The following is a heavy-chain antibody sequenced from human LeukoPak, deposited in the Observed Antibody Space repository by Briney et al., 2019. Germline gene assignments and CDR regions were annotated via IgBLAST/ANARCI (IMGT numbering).Heavy chain of an antibody. CDR2: INPSGGST. CDR3: ASWFGENDALDI. Sequence: ASVKVSCKASGYTFTSRYVHWVRQAPGRGLEWMGIINPSGGSTRYAQKFQGRVTMTRDTSTSTVYMELKRLRSEDTAVYYCASWFGENDALDIWGQGTMVTVS. D-gene: IGHD3-10*01. J-gene: IGHJ3*02. CDR1: GYTFTSRY. V-gene: IGHV1-46*01.